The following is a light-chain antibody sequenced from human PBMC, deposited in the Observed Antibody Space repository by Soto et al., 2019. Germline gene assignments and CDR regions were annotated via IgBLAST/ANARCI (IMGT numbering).Light chain of an antibody. Sequence: QSVLTQPPSASGSPGQSVTISCTGTSSDVGGYNYVSWFQQLPGEAPKLIIYDVTKRPSGVPDRFSGSKSGNTASLTVSGLLSEDEADYYCASHAGSAVVFGGGTQLTVL. CDR1: SSDVGGYNY. CDR3: ASHAGSAVV. CDR2: DVT. J-gene: IGLJ2*01. V-gene: IGLV2-8*01.